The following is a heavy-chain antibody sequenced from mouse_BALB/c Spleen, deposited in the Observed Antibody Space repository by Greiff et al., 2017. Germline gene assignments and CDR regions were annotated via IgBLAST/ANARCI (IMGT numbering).Heavy chain of an antibody. CDR3: ARSDRYDEN. Sequence: QGQLQQSGAELAKPGASVKMSCKASGYTFTSYWMHWVKQRPGQGLEWIGYINPSTGYTEYNQKFKDKATLTADKSSSTAYMQLSSLTSEDSAVYYCARSDRYDENWGQGTLVTVSA. D-gene: IGHD2-14*01. J-gene: IGHJ3*01. V-gene: IGHV1-7*01. CDR1: GYTFTSYW. CDR2: INPSTGYT.